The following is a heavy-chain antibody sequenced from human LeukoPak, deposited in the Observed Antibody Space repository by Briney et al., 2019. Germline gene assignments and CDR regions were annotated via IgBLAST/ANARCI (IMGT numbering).Heavy chain of an antibody. Sequence: PGGSLRLSCAASGVTSNYFTWVRQAPGKGLEWVSYISGGGYTIYYADSVKGRFTISRDNAKNSLYLQMNSLRAEDTAVYYCARASDGDYFDYWGQGILVTVSS. CDR1: GVTSNY. V-gene: IGHV3-48*03. J-gene: IGHJ4*02. CDR2: ISGGGYTI. CDR3: ARASDGDYFDY. D-gene: IGHD4-17*01.